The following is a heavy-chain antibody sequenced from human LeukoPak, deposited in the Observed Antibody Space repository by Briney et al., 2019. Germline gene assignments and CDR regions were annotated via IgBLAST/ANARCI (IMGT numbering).Heavy chain of an antibody. CDR1: GYTFTSYP. D-gene: IGHD3-10*01. V-gene: IGHV1-3*01. Sequence: ASVKVSCKASGYTFTSYPMHWVRQAPGQRLEWMGWINAGNGNTKYSQKFQGRVIITWDTSASTAYMELSSLRSEDTAVYYCARMYYYRSGSYGIDYWGQGTLVTVSS. J-gene: IGHJ4*02. CDR3: ARMYYYRSGSYGIDY. CDR2: INAGNGNT.